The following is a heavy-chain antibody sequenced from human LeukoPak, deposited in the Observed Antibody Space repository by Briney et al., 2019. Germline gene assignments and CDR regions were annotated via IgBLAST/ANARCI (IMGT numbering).Heavy chain of an antibody. CDR3: ARENGPDAFDI. Sequence: GASVKVSCKASGGTFSSYAISWVRQAPGQGLEWMGGIIPIFGTANYAQKFQGRVTITTDESTSTAYMELSSLRSEDTAVYYYARENGPDAFDIWGQGTMVTVSS. CDR2: IIPIFGTA. J-gene: IGHJ3*02. CDR1: GGTFSSYA. V-gene: IGHV1-69*05.